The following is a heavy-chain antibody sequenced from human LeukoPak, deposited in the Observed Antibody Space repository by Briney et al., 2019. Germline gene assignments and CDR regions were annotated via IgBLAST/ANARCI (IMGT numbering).Heavy chain of an antibody. CDR2: FSGSGGST. D-gene: IGHD2-21*01. Sequence: QPGGSLRLSCTASGFTFSSYAMNWVRQAPGKGLEWVSGFSGSGGSTHYADSVKGRFTISRDNSKNTLYMQMNSLRAEDTAVYYCAKAHGIRVFPYWGQGTLVTVSS. J-gene: IGHJ4*02. CDR1: GFTFSSYA. CDR3: AKAHGIRVFPY. V-gene: IGHV3-23*01.